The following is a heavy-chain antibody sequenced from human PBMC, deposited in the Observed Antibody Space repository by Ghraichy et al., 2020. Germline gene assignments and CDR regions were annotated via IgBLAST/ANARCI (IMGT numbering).Heavy chain of an antibody. CDR3: ARDRYGSGSYYNVFDY. CDR1: GFTFSSYA. V-gene: IGHV3-30-3*01. Sequence: GGSXRLSCAASGFTFSSYAMHWVRQAPGKGLEWVAVISYDGSNKYYADSVKGRFTISRDNSKNTLYLQMNSLRAEDSAVYYCARDRYGSGSYYNVFDYGGQGTLVTVSS. J-gene: IGHJ4*02. CDR2: ISYDGSNK. D-gene: IGHD3-10*01.